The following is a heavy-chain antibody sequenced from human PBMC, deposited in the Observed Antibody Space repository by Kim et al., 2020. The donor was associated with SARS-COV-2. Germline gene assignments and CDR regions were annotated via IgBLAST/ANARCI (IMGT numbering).Heavy chain of an antibody. D-gene: IGHD1-26*01. CDR3: AKDLSYSGNHGAFDI. CDR1: GFTFSSYG. J-gene: IGHJ3*02. CDR2: ISYDGSNK. V-gene: IGHV3-30*18. Sequence: GGSLRLSCAASGFTFSSYGMHWVRQAPGKGLEWVAVISYDGSNKYYADSVKGRFTISRDNSKNTLYLQMNSLRAEDTAVYYCAKDLSYSGNHGAFDIWGQGTMVTVSS.